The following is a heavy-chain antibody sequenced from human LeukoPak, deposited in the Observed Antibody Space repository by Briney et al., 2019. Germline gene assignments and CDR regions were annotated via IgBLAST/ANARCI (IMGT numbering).Heavy chain of an antibody. CDR2: IYHSGST. CDR3: ARASTTVTYFDY. J-gene: IGHJ4*02. V-gene: IGHV4-30-2*01. Sequence: SETLSLTCAVSGGSISRGGYSWSWIRQPPGKGLEWIGYIYHSGSTYYNPSLKSRVTISVDRSKNQFSLKLSSVTAADTAVYYCARASTTVTYFDYWGQGTLVTVSS. CDR1: GGSISRGGYS. D-gene: IGHD4-17*01.